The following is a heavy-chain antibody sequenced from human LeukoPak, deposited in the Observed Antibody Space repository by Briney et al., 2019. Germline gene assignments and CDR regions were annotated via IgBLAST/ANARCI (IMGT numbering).Heavy chain of an antibody. J-gene: IGHJ4*02. V-gene: IGHV4-30-2*01. CDR2: IYHSGST. Sequence: PSQTLSLTCAVSGGSINSGGYSWSWIRQPPGKGLEWIGYIYHSGSTYYNPSLKSRVTISVDRSKNQFSLKLSSVTAADTAVYYCARVVGDYYDSSGYYLEDWGQGTLVTVSS. D-gene: IGHD3-22*01. CDR1: GGSINSGGYS. CDR3: ARVVGDYYDSSGYYLED.